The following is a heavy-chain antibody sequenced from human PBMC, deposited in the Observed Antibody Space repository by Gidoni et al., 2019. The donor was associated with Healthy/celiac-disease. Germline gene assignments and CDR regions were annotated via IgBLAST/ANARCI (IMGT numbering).Heavy chain of an antibody. J-gene: IGHJ3*02. CDR1: GGTFGGYA. Sequence: QVQLVQSGAEVKKPGPSVKVTCRAPGGTFGGYAISWVRQSPGQGLEWMGRIIPILGIANYAQKFQGRVTITADKSTSTAYMELSSLRSEDTAVYYCARDRNYYDSVNAFDIWGQGTMVTVSS. D-gene: IGHD3-22*01. CDR3: ARDRNYYDSVNAFDI. CDR2: IIPILGIA. V-gene: IGHV1-69*04.